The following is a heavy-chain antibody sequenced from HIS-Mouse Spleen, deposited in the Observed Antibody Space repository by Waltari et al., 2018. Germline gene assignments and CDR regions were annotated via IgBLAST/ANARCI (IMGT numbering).Heavy chain of an antibody. Sequence: EVQLVESGGGLVQPGGSLRLSCAASGFTFSSYWMSWVLQAPGKGLEWVDNIKQGGSEKYYVDSVKGRFTIARDNAKNSLYLQMNSLRAEDTAVYYCARGVGENPVPDYWGQGTLVTVSS. D-gene: IGHD3-16*01. CDR2: IKQGGSEK. CDR3: ARGVGENPVPDY. J-gene: IGHJ4*02. V-gene: IGHV3-7*01. CDR1: GFTFSSYW.